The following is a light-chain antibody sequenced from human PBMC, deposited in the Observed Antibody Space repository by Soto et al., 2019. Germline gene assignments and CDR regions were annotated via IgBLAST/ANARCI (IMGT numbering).Light chain of an antibody. CDR1: SSNIGVNT. CDR2: NDN. Sequence: QSVLTQPPSASGTPGQWVAISCSGASSNIGVNTVSWYQQLPGTAPRVLIYNDNQRPSEVPDRFSRSGSGSSASLAISGLKCEDAADYYCQACADNLQGHVLGTCTQLT. J-gene: IGLJ1*01. CDR3: QACADNLQGHV. V-gene: IGLV1-44*01.